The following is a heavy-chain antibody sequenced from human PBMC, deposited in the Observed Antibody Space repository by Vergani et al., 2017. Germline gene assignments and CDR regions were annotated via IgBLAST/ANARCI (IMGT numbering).Heavy chain of an antibody. Sequence: QVTLKESGPALVKPPQTLTLTCPLSGFSVNSHTMRVLWIRQPPGKALEWLARIDWDDDKFYDRSMKTRLTISKDTSKNQVVLIMTNMDPVDTAMYYCAQILSKNGCYYDTFDTWGQGTMVIVSS. CDR3: AQILSKNGCYYDTFDT. D-gene: IGHD5-24*01. CDR1: GFSVNSHTMR. CDR2: IDWDDDK. V-gene: IGHV2-70*04. J-gene: IGHJ3*02.